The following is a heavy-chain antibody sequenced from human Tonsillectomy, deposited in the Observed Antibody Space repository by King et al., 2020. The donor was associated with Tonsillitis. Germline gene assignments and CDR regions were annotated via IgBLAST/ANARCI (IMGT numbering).Heavy chain of an antibody. CDR2: IRSKAFGGTP. CDR1: GFSFGDYS. V-gene: IGHV3-49*03. J-gene: IGHJ4*02. Sequence: DVQLVESGGGLVQPGRSLRLSCSPSGFSFGDYSLNWFRQAPGKGLEWVGFIRSKAFGGTPEYAASVKGRFTVSRDDSKNIAYLQMDSRKTDDTAVYYCTRGIRAGVYNWGQGTLLTVSS. D-gene: IGHD3-10*01. CDR3: TRGIRAGVYN.